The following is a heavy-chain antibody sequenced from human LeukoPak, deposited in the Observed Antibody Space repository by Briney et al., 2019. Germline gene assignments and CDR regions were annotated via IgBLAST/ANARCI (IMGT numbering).Heavy chain of an antibody. D-gene: IGHD3-10*01. Sequence: SETLPLTCTVSGGSISSSSYYWGWIRQPPGKGLEWIGSIYYSGSTNYNPSLKSRVTMSVDTSKNQFSLKLSSVTAADTAVYYCAGTSGSGTPIEYWGQGTLVTVSS. V-gene: IGHV4-39*07. CDR3: AGTSGSGTPIEY. CDR2: IYYSGST. CDR1: GGSISSSSYY. J-gene: IGHJ4*02.